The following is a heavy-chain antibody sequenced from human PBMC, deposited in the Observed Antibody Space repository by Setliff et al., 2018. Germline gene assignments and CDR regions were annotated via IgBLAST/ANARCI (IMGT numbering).Heavy chain of an antibody. J-gene: IGHJ5*02. D-gene: IGHD3-10*01. CDR2: MNPNSGNT. CDR1: GYTFTSYD. Sequence: ASVKVSCKASGYTFTSYDINWVRQATGQGLEWMGWMNPNSGNTSYAQKFQGRVSLTSDTSTTTIYMELSSLRSEDTAIYYCARGAWFGALTIGGWIDPWGQGTLVTVSS. CDR3: ARGAWFGALTIGGWIDP. V-gene: IGHV1-8*02.